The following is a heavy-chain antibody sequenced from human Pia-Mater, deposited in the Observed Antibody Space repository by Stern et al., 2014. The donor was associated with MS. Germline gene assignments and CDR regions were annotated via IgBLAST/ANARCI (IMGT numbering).Heavy chain of an antibody. CDR2: INPSGST. D-gene: IGHD3-3*01. J-gene: IGHJ5*02. Sequence: QVQLQQWGAGLLKPSETLSLTCGVSGGSFSGYSWSWIRQPPGKGLEWIGEINPSGSTNYNPSLKNRVTNTIKTSKNQFSLKLNSVTAADTAVYYCSRLRITIFGVVIIGFDPWGQGTLVTVSS. V-gene: IGHV4-34*01. CDR1: GGSFSGYS. CDR3: SRLRITIFGVVIIGFDP.